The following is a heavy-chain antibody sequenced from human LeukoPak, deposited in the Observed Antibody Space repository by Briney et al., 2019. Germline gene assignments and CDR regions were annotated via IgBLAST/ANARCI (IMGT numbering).Heavy chain of an antibody. J-gene: IGHJ4*02. CDR2: IKEDGSEK. CDR3: ASGFLDDFWSGHF. CDR1: GFTFSTYW. Sequence: GGSLRLSCAASGFTFSTYWMSWVRQAPGKGLEWVANIKEDGSEKYYVDSVKGRFTISRDNAKNSLYLQMNSLRAEDTALYYCASGFLDDFWSGHFWGQGTLVTVSS. D-gene: IGHD3-3*01. V-gene: IGHV3-7*01.